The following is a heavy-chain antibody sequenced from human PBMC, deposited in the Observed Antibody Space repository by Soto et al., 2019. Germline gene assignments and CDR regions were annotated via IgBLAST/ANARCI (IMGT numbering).Heavy chain of an antibody. CDR3: AKDYARDIVVVVAAPRGDY. Sequence: EVQLLESGGGLVQPGGSLRLSCAASGFTFSSYAMSWVRQAPGKGLEWVSAISGSGGSTYYAASVKGRFTISRDNSKNTLYLQMNSLRAEDTAVNYCAKDYARDIVVVVAAPRGDYWGQGTLVTVSS. CDR1: GFTFSSYA. V-gene: IGHV3-23*01. J-gene: IGHJ4*02. D-gene: IGHD2-15*01. CDR2: ISGSGGST.